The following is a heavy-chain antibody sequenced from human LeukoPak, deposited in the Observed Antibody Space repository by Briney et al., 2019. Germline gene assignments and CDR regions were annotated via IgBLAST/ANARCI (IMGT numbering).Heavy chain of an antibody. J-gene: IGHJ4*02. V-gene: IGHV3-7*03. CDR3: ARGQTTMTN. CDR1: GFTSSSYW. D-gene: IGHD4-17*01. Sequence: GGSLRLSCAASGFTSSSYWMSWVRQAPGKGLEWVANIKQDGSEKYYVDFVKGRFTISRDNAKNSLYLQMNSLRAEDTAVYFCARGQTTMTNWGQGTLVTVSS. CDR2: IKQDGSEK.